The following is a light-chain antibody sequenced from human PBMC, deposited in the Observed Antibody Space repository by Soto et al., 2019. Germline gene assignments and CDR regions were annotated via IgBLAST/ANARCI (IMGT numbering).Light chain of an antibody. J-gene: IGKJ1*01. CDR2: GAS. Sequence: EIVLTQSPGTLSLSPGERATLSCRASESVSSSYLAWYQHKPGQAPRLLIYGASTRVTGIPDRFSGSGSGTDFTLTLSRLEPEDFAVYFCQQYGSSPPTFGQGTKVDIK. V-gene: IGKV3-20*01. CDR3: QQYGSSPPT. CDR1: ESVSSSY.